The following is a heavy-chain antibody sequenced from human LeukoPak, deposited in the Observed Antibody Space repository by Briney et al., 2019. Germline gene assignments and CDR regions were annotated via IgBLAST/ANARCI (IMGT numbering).Heavy chain of an antibody. CDR3: AKDIQLSA. CDR1: GFNFNDAA. J-gene: IGHJ3*01. CDR2: IASSGRNT. D-gene: IGHD5-24*01. V-gene: IGHV3-23*01. Sequence: PGGSLRLSCAASGFNFNDAAMTWVRQAPGKGLEWVSLIASSGRNTYYTDYVRGRFTISRDNSKKTLSLQMNSLRVEDTAIYYCAKDIQLSAWGLGTMVTVSS.